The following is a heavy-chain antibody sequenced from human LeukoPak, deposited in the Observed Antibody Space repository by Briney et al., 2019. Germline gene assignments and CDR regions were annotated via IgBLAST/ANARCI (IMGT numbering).Heavy chain of an antibody. Sequence: QPGGSLRRSCAASGFTFSSYEMNWVRQAPGKGLEWISYISSSGSTMYYADSVKGRFTISRDNAKNSLYLQMNSLRAEDTAIYYCASSSWYALDYWGQGTLVTVSS. CDR2: ISSSGSTM. CDR1: GFTFSSYE. J-gene: IGHJ4*02. V-gene: IGHV3-48*03. CDR3: ASSSWYALDY. D-gene: IGHD6-13*01.